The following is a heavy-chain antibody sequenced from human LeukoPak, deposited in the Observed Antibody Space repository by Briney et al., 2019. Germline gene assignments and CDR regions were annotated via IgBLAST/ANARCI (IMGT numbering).Heavy chain of an antibody. Sequence: SETLSLTCTVSGGSISSYYWSWIRQPPGKGLEWIGYIYYSGSTKHNPSLKSRVTILADTSKNQFSLKLSSVTAADTAVYYCARELQLAPYFFDYWGQGTLVTVSS. CDR1: GGSISSYY. D-gene: IGHD1-1*01. V-gene: IGHV4-59*12. CDR2: IYYSGST. CDR3: ARELQLAPYFFDY. J-gene: IGHJ4*02.